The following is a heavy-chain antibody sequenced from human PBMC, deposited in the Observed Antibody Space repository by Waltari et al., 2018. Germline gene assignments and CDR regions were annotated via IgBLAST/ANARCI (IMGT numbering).Heavy chain of an antibody. CDR2: ISFNGGSI. Sequence: VQLVESGGDLVEPGRSLRLSCAASGFTFGDYAMHWVRQVPGKGLDWVEGISFNGGSIGYVDSVNGRFTISRDNAKNSLYLEMNSLRAEDTALYYCARDRGQRAYFFYYGMDVWGQGTTVTVSS. J-gene: IGHJ6*02. V-gene: IGHV3-9*01. CDR3: ARDRGQRAYFFYYGMDV. CDR1: GFTFGDYA. D-gene: IGHD3-10*01.